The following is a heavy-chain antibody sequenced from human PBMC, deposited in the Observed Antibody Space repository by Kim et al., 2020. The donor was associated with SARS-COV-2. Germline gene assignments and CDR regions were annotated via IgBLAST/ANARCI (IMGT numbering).Heavy chain of an antibody. Sequence: SVKVSCKASGGSFSIYTMSWVRQAPGQRLEWMGRIIPSLHISNYAQKFQDRLTKSADEPTNTAYMELSSLRFEDTAMYYCAREVTGSIHYWGQGTLVTVSS. CDR2: IIPSLHIS. CDR3: AREVTGSIHY. J-gene: IGHJ4*02. V-gene: IGHV1-69*04. CDR1: GGSFSIYT. D-gene: IGHD2-21*02.